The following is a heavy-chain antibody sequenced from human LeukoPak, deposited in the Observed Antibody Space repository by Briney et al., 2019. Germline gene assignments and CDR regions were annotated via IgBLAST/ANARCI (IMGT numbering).Heavy chain of an antibody. J-gene: IGHJ5*02. Sequence: SGPALVKPTQTLTLTCTFSRFSLSTSGMCVSWIRQPPGKALEWLALIYWDDDKRYSQSLKTRLTITKDTSKNQVVLTMTNMDPVDTSTSYCAHNRLYSGSYPNWFGPWGQGTLVTVSS. D-gene: IGHD1-26*01. CDR2: IYWDDDK. V-gene: IGHV2-5*08. CDR1: RFSLSTSGMC. CDR3: AHNRLYSGSYPNWFGP.